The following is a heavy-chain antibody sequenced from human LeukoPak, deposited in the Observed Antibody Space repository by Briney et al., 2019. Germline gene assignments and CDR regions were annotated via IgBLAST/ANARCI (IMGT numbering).Heavy chain of an antibody. J-gene: IGHJ4*02. CDR3: AKDARRTSGWYYFDS. CDR2: ITNRGDGT. D-gene: IGHD6-19*01. Sequence: GGSLRLSCTASGFTFGNFDMGWVRQAPGKGLEWVSAITNRGDGTYFADSVKGRVTISRDNSKDTLYLLLNSLRADDTAVYYCAKDARRTSGWYYFDSWGQGTLVTVSS. V-gene: IGHV3-23*01. CDR1: GFTFGNFD.